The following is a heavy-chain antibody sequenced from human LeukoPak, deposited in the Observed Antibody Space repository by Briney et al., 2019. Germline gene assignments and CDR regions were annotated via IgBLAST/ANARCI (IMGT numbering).Heavy chain of an antibody. CDR1: GGSISGYH. CDR3: AGSTSSGWYNWFDP. D-gene: IGHD6-19*01. V-gene: IGHV4-4*07. Sequence: PSETLSLTCTVSGGSISGYHWSWIRQPAGKGLEWIGRIYSSGSTNYNPSLKSRVTISVDTSKNQFSLKLSSVTAADTAVYYCAGSTSSGWYNWFDPWGQGTLVTVSS. CDR2: IYSSGST. J-gene: IGHJ5*02.